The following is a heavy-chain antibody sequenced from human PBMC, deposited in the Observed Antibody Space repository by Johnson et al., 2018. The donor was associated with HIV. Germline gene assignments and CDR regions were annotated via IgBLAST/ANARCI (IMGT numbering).Heavy chain of an antibody. CDR1: GFTFSSYG. V-gene: IGHV3-30*18. J-gene: IGHJ3*02. CDR2: ISYDGSNK. CDR3: AKEGTYYNFCGGYPKGDDFDI. D-gene: IGHD3-3*01. Sequence: QEQLVESGGGVVQPGRSLRLSCAASGFTFSSYGIHWVRQVPGKGLEWVAVISYDGSNKYYAGSVKGRFTVSRDNSQNTLYLEMNGLRPEDTAVYYCAKEGTYYNFCGGYPKGDDFDIWGQGTMVTVSS.